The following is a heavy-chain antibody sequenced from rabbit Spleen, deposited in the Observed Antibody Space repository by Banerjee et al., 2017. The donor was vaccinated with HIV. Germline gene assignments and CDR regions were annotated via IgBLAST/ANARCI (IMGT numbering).Heavy chain of an antibody. CDR1: GVSFTSNYY. Sequence: QSLEESGGDLVKPGASLTLTCTASGVSFTSNYYMCWVRQAPGKGLEWIACIYAIDSSGSTFYASWAKGRFTISKTSSTTVTLQMTSLTAADTATYFCAREGWIDFNYPLGYFVLWGPGTLVTVS. CDR3: AREGWIDFNYPLGYFVL. D-gene: IGHD7-1*01. J-gene: IGHJ4*01. V-gene: IGHV1S40*01. CDR2: IYAIDSSGST.